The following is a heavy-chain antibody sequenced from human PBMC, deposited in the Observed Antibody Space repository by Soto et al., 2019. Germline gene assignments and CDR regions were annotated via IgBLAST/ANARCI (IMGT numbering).Heavy chain of an antibody. V-gene: IGHV3-23*01. CDR2: ISGSGGST. CDR1: GFTFSSYA. D-gene: IGHD2-2*01. J-gene: IGHJ4*02. Sequence: GGSLRLSCAASGFTFSSYAMSWVRQAPGKGLEWVSAISGSGGSTYYADSVKGRFTISRDNSKNTLCLQMNSLGAEDTAVYDCAKMSKIVVVPAAFNFDYGGQGTLVTVSS. CDR3: AKMSKIVVVPAAFNFDY.